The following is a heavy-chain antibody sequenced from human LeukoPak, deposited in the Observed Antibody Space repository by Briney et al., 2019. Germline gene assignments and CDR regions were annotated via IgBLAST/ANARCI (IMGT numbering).Heavy chain of an antibody. CDR1: GGSISSYY. CDR3: ARDPSHYYGSGSYYPDAFDI. Sequence: SETLSLACTVSGGSISSYYWSWIRQPPGKGLEWIGYIYYSGSTNYNPSLKSRVTISVDTSKNQFSLKLSSVTAADTAVYYCARDPSHYYGSGSYYPDAFDIWGQGTMVTVSS. D-gene: IGHD3-10*01. V-gene: IGHV4-59*01. CDR2: IYYSGST. J-gene: IGHJ3*02.